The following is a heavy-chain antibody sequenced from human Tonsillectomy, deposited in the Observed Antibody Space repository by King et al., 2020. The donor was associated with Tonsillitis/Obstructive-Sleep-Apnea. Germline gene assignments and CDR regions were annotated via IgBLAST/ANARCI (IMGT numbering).Heavy chain of an antibody. V-gene: IGHV4-34*01. J-gene: IGHJ6*02. CDR2: INHSGST. Sequence: VQLQQWGAGLLKPSETLSLTCAVYGGSFSGXYWSWIRQPPGKGLEWIGEINHSGSTNYNPSLKSRVTISVDTSKNQFSLKLSTVTAADTAVYYCARRSRVXLXGXXXPHXXYGXDXWGXGXTVTVS. CDR1: GGSFSGXY. D-gene: IGHD1-26*01. CDR3: ARRSRVXLXGXXXPHXXYGXDX.